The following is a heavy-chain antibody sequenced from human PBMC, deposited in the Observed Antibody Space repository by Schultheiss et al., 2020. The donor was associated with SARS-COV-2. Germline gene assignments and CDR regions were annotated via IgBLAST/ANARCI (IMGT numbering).Heavy chain of an antibody. CDR2: IIPILGSP. Sequence: SVKVSCKASGGTFSSYAISWVRQAPGQGLEWMGGIIPILGSPNYAQNFQGRVTVIADDSTSSANMELSSLTSDDTAVYYCTRGGGNDYGDYWYFDLWGRGALVTVAS. J-gene: IGHJ2*01. D-gene: IGHD4-17*01. CDR3: TRGGGNDYGDYWYFDL. CDR1: GGTFSSYA. V-gene: IGHV1-69*13.